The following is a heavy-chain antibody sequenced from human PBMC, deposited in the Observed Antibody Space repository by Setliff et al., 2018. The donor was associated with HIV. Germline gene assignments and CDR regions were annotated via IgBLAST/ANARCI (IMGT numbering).Heavy chain of an antibody. CDR3: ARHSPNVGVRGDAFDI. J-gene: IGHJ3*02. D-gene: IGHD2-8*01. V-gene: IGHV4-31*01. CDR1: GDSIDRSNFF. Sequence: SETLSLTCTVSGDSIDRSNFFWTWIRQHPGKGLEWIGYIYYSGSATYNPSLKSQASISVDTSRNEFSLKLSSVTAADTAVYFCARHSPNVGVRGDAFDIWGQGT. CDR2: IYYSGSA.